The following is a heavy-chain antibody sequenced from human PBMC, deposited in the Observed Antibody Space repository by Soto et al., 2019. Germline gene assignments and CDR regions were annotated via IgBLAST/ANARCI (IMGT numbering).Heavy chain of an antibody. V-gene: IGHV3-23*01. J-gene: IGHJ5*02. Sequence: LRLSCGACGFTFISYAIIVVRQAPGKGLEWVSAISGSGGSTYYADSVKGRFTISRDNSKNTLYLQMNSLRAEDTAVYYCATAPLIAVAGTGWFDPWGQGTLVTVSS. CDR2: ISGSGGST. CDR3: ATAPLIAVAGTGWFDP. CDR1: GFTFISYA. D-gene: IGHD6-19*01.